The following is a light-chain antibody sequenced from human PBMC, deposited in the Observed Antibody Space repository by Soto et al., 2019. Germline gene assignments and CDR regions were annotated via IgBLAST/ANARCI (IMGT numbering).Light chain of an antibody. CDR1: NSNIGNNI. J-gene: IGLJ3*02. CDR2: GND. Sequence: QSVLTQPPSVSAAPGQKVTISCSGSNSNIGNNIVSWYQQLPGTAPKLLIDGNDRRPSGIPDRFSGSKSGTSATLGIPGLQTGDEAEYYCATWDPSLSAVVFGGGTKLTVL. V-gene: IGLV1-51*01. CDR3: ATWDPSLSAVV.